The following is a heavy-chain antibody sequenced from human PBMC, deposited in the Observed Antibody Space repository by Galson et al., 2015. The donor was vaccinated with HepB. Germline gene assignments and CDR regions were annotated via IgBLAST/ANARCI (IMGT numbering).Heavy chain of an antibody. Sequence: SLRLSCAAPGFTFSSYDMHWVRQAPGKGLEWVSFIRYDGSNKYYADSVKGRFTISRDNSKNTLYLQMNSLRAEDTAVYYCARVGVSSGRAFDIWGQGTMVTVSS. D-gene: IGHD3-10*01. CDR2: IRYDGSNK. CDR3: ARVGVSSGRAFDI. J-gene: IGHJ3*02. V-gene: IGHV3-30*02. CDR1: GFTFSSYD.